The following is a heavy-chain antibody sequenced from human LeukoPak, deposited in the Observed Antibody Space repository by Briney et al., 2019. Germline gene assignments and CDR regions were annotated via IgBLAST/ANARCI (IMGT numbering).Heavy chain of an antibody. D-gene: IGHD4-17*01. CDR2: IIPILGIA. Sequence: VASVKVSCKASGGTFSSYAISWVRQAPGQGLEWMGRIIPILGIANYAQKFQGRVTITADKSTSTAYMELSSLRSEDTAVYYCARDPPTVAGPYGMDVWGQGTTVTVSS. V-gene: IGHV1-69*04. CDR3: ARDPPTVAGPYGMDV. J-gene: IGHJ6*02. CDR1: GGTFSSYA.